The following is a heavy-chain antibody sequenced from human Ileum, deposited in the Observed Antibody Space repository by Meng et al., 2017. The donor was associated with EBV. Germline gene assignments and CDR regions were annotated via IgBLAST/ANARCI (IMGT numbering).Heavy chain of an antibody. CDR3: ARESYSDSSGYYSLDY. CDR1: GGSISSSNW. CDR2: IHHTEST. V-gene: IGHV4-4*02. Sequence: QVQLPESGPGLVKPSGTLSLTCAVSGGSISSSNWWSWVRQAPGKGLEWIGEIHHTESTNYNPSLKSRVTISVDKSKNQFSLKLSSVTAADTAVYYCARESYSDSSGYYSLDYWGQGSLVTVSS. J-gene: IGHJ4*02. D-gene: IGHD3-22*01.